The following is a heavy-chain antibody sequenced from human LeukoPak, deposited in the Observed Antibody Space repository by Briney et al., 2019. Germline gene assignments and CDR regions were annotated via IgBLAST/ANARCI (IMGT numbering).Heavy chain of an antibody. J-gene: IGHJ5*02. D-gene: IGHD6-13*01. Sequence: PGGSLRLSCAASGFPLSSYWMHWVRQTAGKGLVWVSRINSGGSGTSYADSVEGRFTISRDNSKNTLYLQMSSLRSEDTAVYYCVKPGYKSSWYDHWGQGALVTVSS. CDR1: GFPLSSYW. CDR3: VKPGYKSSWYDH. CDR2: INSGGSGT. V-gene: IGHV3-74*01.